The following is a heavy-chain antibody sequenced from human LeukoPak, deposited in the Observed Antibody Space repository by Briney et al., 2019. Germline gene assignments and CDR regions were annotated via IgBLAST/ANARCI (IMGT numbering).Heavy chain of an antibody. CDR2: ISASGGRT. Sequence: GGSLRLSCAASGFTFSTYAMTWVRQAPGKGLEWVSGISASGGRTYYADSVKGRFTISRDNSKNTLYLQMNSLRAEDTAVYYCAAVRLGELSTIDSWGQGTLVTVSS. J-gene: IGHJ4*02. CDR1: GFTFSTYA. D-gene: IGHD3-16*02. CDR3: AAVRLGELSTIDS. V-gene: IGHV3-23*01.